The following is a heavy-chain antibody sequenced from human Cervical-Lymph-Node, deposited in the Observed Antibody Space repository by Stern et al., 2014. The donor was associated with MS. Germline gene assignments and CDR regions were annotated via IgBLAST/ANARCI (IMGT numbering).Heavy chain of an antibody. CDR3: AADPHSGNHEFDF. J-gene: IGHJ4*02. V-gene: IGHV3-30*04. CDR2: ISDDERN. CDR1: GFPFSNYA. D-gene: IGHD1-26*01. Sequence: QVQLVESGGGVVQPGTSLRLSWAASGFPFSNYAFHWVRQAPGKGLAWVAVISDDERNNQADSVKGRFTISRDNFRNTVYLHMSTLRIEDPALYYCAADPHSGNHEFDFWGQGIMVTVSS.